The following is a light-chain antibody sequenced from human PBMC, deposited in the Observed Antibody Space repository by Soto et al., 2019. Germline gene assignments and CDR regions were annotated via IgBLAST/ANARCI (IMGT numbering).Light chain of an antibody. CDR1: QSVATN. CDR3: QQYNNWPPYQT. V-gene: IGKV3-15*01. Sequence: ELVMTQSPATLSLSPGERATLSCRASQSVATNLAWYQQKPGQAPKLLICGTSARADGVPARFSGSGSETDFTLTISSLQSEDFAVYYCQQYNNWPPYQTFGQGTKVDIK. J-gene: IGKJ1*01. CDR2: GTS.